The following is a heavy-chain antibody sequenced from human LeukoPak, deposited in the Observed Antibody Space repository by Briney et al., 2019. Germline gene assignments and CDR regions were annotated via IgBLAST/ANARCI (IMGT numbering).Heavy chain of an antibody. V-gene: IGHV3-7*01. Sequence: PGGSLRLSCAAAGFTFSSYWMSWVRQAPGKGLEWVANIKQDGSEKYYVESVKGRFTISRDNAKNSLYLQMNSLRAEDTAVYYCAVDIVVVVAAWDYMDVWGKGTTVTVSS. J-gene: IGHJ6*03. D-gene: IGHD2-15*01. CDR2: IKQDGSEK. CDR3: AVDIVVVVAAWDYMDV. CDR1: GFTFSSYW.